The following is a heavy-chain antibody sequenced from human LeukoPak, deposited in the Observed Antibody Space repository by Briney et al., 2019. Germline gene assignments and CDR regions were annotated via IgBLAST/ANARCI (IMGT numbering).Heavy chain of an antibody. V-gene: IGHV3-23*01. CDR1: GSIFRDYA. D-gene: IGHD3-10*01. CDR2: LRGDGET. CDR3: AKASRVSSADAVL. Sequence: GGSLRLSCVASGSIFRDYAMSWVRQAPAGGLEWVSSLRGDGETFYTDSVKGRFTLSRDHSRNTVYLQLNNLRVEDTAVYYCAKASRVSSADAVLWGQGTLVTVS. J-gene: IGHJ4*02.